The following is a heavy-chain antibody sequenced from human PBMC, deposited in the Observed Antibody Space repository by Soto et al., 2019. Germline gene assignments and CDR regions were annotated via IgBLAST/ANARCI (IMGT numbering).Heavy chain of an antibody. CDR1: GYTFTSYG. D-gene: IGHD1-26*01. CDR3: ARARKNRSWELLRAALDY. V-gene: IGHV1-18*03. CDR2: ISAYNGNT. Sequence: GASVKVSCKASGYTFTSYGISWVRQAPGQGLEWMGWISAYNGNTNYAQKLQGRVTMTTDTSTSTAYMELRSLRAEDMAVYYCARARKNRSWELLRAALDYWGQGTLVTVSS. J-gene: IGHJ4*02.